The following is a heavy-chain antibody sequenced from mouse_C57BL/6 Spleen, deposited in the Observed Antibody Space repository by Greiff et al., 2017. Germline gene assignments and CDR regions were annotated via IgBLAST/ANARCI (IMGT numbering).Heavy chain of an antibody. J-gene: IGHJ4*01. CDR2: ISYDGSN. CDR1: GYSITSGYY. V-gene: IGHV3-6*01. CDR3: ARGNYVYAMDY. D-gene: IGHD2-1*01. Sequence: EVKLQESGPGLVKPSQSLSLTCSVTGYSITSGYYWNWIRQFPGNKLEWMGYISYDGSNNYNPSLKNRISITRDTSKNQFFLKLNSVTTEDTATYYCARGNYVYAMDYWGQGTSVTVSS.